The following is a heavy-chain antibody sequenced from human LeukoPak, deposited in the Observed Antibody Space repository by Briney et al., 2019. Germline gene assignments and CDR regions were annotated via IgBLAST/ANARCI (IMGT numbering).Heavy chain of an antibody. Sequence: ASVKVSCKASGYTFSSHGITWVRQAPGQGLKWMGWISANNGNTSYAQKLQGRVTVTTDTSTSIAYMELRSLRSDDTAVYYCAREGTAGRYYFDYWGQGTLVTVSS. CDR2: ISANNGNT. J-gene: IGHJ4*02. CDR1: GYTFSSHG. V-gene: IGHV1-18*01. D-gene: IGHD3-10*01. CDR3: AREGTAGRYYFDY.